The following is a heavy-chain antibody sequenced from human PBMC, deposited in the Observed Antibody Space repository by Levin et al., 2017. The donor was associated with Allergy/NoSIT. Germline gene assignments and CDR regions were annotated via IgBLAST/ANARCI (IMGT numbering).Heavy chain of an antibody. V-gene: IGHV4-39*02. Sequence: PSETLSLTCTVSGGSISTSTYHWGWIRQPPGKGLEWIGSIYYRGNVYYSPSPESRVTLFVDTSNNHFSLKLRSVTAADTAMYYCARLFNGCPGDIWGQGTMVTVSS. CDR1: GGSISTSTYH. J-gene: IGHJ3*02. D-gene: IGHD5-24*01. CDR3: ARLFNGCPGDI. CDR2: IYYRGNV.